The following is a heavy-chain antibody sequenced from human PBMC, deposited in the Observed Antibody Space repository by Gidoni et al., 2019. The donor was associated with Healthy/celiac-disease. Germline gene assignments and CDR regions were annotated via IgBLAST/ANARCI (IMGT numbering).Heavy chain of an antibody. CDR3: ARDRRGYCSGGSCYSMDV. V-gene: IGHV5-10-1*01. D-gene: IGHD2-15*01. CDR1: GYSFTSYW. Sequence: ESLRISCKGSGYSFTSYWISWVRQMPGKGLEWMGRIDPSDSYTNYSPSFQGHVTISADKSISTAYLQWSSLKASDTAMYYCARDRRGYCSGGSCYSMDVWGKGTTVTVSS. J-gene: IGHJ6*03. CDR2: IDPSDSYT.